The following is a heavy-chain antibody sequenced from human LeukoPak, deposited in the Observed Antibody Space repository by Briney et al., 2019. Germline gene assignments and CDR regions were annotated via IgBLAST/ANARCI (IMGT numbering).Heavy chain of an antibody. V-gene: IGHV3-15*01. D-gene: IGHD4-17*01. CDR2: IKSKTDGRIP. Sequence: PGGSLRLSCAASGFTFSSAWMNWVRQAPGKGLEWVGRIKSKTDGRIPDYAAPVKGRFTIARDDSQNTLYLQMNRLTAEDTAVYYFTTASDYGNYYYGMDVWGQGTTVTVSS. CDR3: TTASDYGNYYYGMDV. CDR1: GFTFSSAW. J-gene: IGHJ6*02.